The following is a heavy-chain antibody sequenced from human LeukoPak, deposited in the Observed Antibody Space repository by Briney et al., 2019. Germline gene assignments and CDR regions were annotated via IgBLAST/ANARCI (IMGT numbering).Heavy chain of an antibody. V-gene: IGHV3-21*01. CDR1: GFTFSSYN. J-gene: IGHJ4*02. Sequence: PGGSLRLSCAASGFTFSSYNMNWVRQAPGKGLEWVSSITSGSSYIYYADSVKGRFTISRDNAKNSLYLQMNSLRDEDTAVYYCVRGAYSSSWLNFDYWGQGTLVTVSS. D-gene: IGHD6-13*01. CDR3: VRGAYSSSWLNFDY. CDR2: ITSGSSYI.